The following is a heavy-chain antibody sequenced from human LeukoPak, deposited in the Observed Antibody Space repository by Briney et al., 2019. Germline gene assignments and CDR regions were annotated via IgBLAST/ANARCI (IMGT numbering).Heavy chain of an antibody. CDR2: IKSKTDGETT. V-gene: IGHV3-15*01. J-gene: IGHJ4*02. CDR3: TTDLGTAMVSPY. CDR1: GFTFTNAW. D-gene: IGHD5-18*01. Sequence: GGSLRLSCVDSGFTFTNAWMSWVRQAPGKGLEWIGRIKSKTDGETTNYAEPVRGRFTISRDDSKSAVYLQMNSLKTEGTAVYYCTTDLGTAMVSPYWGQGTLVTVSS.